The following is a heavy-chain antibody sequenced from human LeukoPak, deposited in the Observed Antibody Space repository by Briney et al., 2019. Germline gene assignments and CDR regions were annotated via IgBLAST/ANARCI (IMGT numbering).Heavy chain of an antibody. J-gene: IGHJ4*02. CDR3: AGEIHKPDNGEYHGNFDF. Sequence: ASVKVSCKASGYTFSDYYVHWVRQAPGQGLEWMGWINPKSGVTNYGQKFQGRVSMIRDTSISTAYMDLSSLRSDDTAVYYCAGEIHKPDNGEYHGNFDFWGQGTLVTVSS. CDR1: GYTFSDYY. CDR2: INPKSGVT. V-gene: IGHV1-2*02. D-gene: IGHD4-17*01.